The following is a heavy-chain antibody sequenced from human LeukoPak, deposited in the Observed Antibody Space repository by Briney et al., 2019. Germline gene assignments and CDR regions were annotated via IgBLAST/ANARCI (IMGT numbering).Heavy chain of an antibody. CDR1: GFTFSSYA. CDR2: ISYDGSNK. D-gene: IGHD3-22*01. CDR3: ARSSGYYLVFDY. J-gene: IGHJ4*02. V-gene: IGHV3-30-3*01. Sequence: GRSLRLSCAASGFTFSSYAMHWVRQAPGKGLEWVAVISYDGSNKYYADSVKGRFTISRDNSKNTLYLQMNSLRAEDTAVYYCARSSGYYLVFDYWGQGTLVTVSS.